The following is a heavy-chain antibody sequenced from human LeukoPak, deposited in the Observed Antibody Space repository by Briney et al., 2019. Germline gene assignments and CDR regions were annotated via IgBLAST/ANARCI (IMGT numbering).Heavy chain of an antibody. V-gene: IGHV3-72*01. CDR3: VTVSSFDY. J-gene: IGHJ4*02. CDR2: IRNKANSHTT. Sequence: RPGGSLRLSCAASGFTFSDHYMDWVRQAPGKGLEWVGRIRNKANSHTTEYAASVKDRFTISRDDSKNSLYLQMNSLKTEDTAVYYCVTVSSFDYWGQGTLVTVSS. CDR1: GFTFSDHY.